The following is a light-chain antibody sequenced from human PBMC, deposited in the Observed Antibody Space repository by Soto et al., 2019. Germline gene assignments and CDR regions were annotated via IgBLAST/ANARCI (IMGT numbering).Light chain of an antibody. Sequence: DIQMTQSPSTLSAYVGDRVSITCRASQSIDTWLAWYQQKPGKAPSLLIFDASILETGVPSRFSGSGSWTEFTLTISSLQPDEFGSDDGPQYNWASWTFGQGTRVEI. CDR1: QSIDTW. CDR2: DAS. J-gene: IGKJ1*01. CDR3: PQYNWASWT. V-gene: IGKV1-5*01.